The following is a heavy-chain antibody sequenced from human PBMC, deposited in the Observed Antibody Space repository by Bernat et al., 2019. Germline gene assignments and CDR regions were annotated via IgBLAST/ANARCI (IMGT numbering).Heavy chain of an antibody. CDR1: GCTFSSYG. CDR2: IWYDGSNK. CDR3: AREPSDYDFWSGYIYYGMDV. D-gene: IGHD3-3*01. V-gene: IGHV3-33*01. Sequence: QVQRGEEGGGGGQPGRSLRLSWGEPGCTFSSYGMHWVRQAPGKGLEWVAVIWYDGSNKYYADSVKGRFTISRDNSKNTLYLQMNSLRAEDTAVYYCAREPSDYDFWSGYIYYGMDVWGQGTTVTVSS. J-gene: IGHJ6*02.